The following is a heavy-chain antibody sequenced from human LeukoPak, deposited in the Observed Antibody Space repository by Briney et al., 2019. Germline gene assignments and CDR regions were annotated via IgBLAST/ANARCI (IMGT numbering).Heavy chain of an antibody. CDR3: AKGAPSNDYGDYEVLDY. CDR2: ISYDGSNK. Sequence: PGGSLRLSCAASGFTFSSYGMHWVRQAPGKGLEWVAVISYDGSNKYYADSVKGRFTISRDNSKNTLYLQMNSLRAEDTAVYYCAKGAPSNDYGDYEVLDYWGQGTLVTVSS. V-gene: IGHV3-30*18. D-gene: IGHD4-17*01. J-gene: IGHJ4*02. CDR1: GFTFSSYG.